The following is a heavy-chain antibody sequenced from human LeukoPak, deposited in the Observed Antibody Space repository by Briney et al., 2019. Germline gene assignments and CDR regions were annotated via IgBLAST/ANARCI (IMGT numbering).Heavy chain of an antibody. CDR1: GSTFSSYW. CDR2: INSDGSST. Sequence: GGSLRLSCAASGSTFSSYWMHWVRQAPGKGLVWVSRINSDGSSTSYADSVKGRFTISRDNSKNTLYLQMNSLRAEDTAVYYCAKSYCSSTSCYNYWGQGTLVTVSS. D-gene: IGHD2-2*02. J-gene: IGHJ4*02. CDR3: AKSYCSSTSCYNY. V-gene: IGHV3-74*01.